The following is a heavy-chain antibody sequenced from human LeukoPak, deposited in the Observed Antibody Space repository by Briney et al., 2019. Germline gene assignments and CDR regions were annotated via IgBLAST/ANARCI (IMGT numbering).Heavy chain of an antibody. Sequence: ASVKVSCKASGYTFTGYYMHWERQAPGQGLEWMGWINPNSGGTNYAQKFQGRVTVTRDTSISTAHMELSRLRSDDTAVYYCAREDCSGGSCYFDFWGQGTLVTVAS. J-gene: IGHJ4*02. D-gene: IGHD2-15*01. CDR3: AREDCSGGSCYFDF. V-gene: IGHV1-2*02. CDR2: INPNSGGT. CDR1: GYTFTGYY.